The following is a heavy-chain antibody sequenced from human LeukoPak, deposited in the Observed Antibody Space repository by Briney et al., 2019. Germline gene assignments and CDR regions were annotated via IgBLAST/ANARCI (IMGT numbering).Heavy chain of an antibody. CDR1: GFTFSSYE. J-gene: IGHJ3*02. V-gene: IGHV3-23*01. CDR2: ISGSGGST. Sequence: HPGGSLRLSCAASGFTFSSYEMNWVRQAPGKGLEWVSAISGSGGSTYYADSVKGRFTISRDNSKNTLYLQMNSLRAEDTAVYYCAKDRTAFDIWGQGTMVTVSS. CDR3: AKDRTAFDI.